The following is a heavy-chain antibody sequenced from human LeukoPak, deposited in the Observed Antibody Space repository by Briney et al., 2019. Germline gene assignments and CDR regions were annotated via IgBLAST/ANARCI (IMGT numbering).Heavy chain of an antibody. CDR2: IYYSGST. CDR1: GGSISSYY. D-gene: IGHD3-22*01. CDR3: ARASTIIAPSIDY. J-gene: IGHJ4*02. V-gene: IGHV4-59*12. Sequence: SETLSLTCTVSGGSISSYYWSWIRQPPGKGLEWIGYIYYSGSTYYNPSLKSRVTISVDTSKNQFSLKLTSVTAADTAVYYCARASTIIAPSIDYWGQGTLVTVSS.